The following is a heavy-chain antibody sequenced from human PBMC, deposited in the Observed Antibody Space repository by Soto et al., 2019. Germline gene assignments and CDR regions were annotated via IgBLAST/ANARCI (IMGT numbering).Heavy chain of an antibody. CDR1: GYTLTRYY. CDR2: INPSRCST. J-gene: IGHJ6*02. Sequence: QVQLVQSGAEVKKPGASVKVSCKASGYTLTRYYIHWVRQAPGQGLEWMGIINPSRCSTSYAQKFQGRVTMTRYTSTSTVYMELSSLRSEDTAVYYCARVSAYCSGGSCYSLGGQFYYGMDVWGQGTTVTVSS. CDR3: ARVSAYCSGGSCYSLGGQFYYGMDV. V-gene: IGHV1-46*01. D-gene: IGHD2-15*01.